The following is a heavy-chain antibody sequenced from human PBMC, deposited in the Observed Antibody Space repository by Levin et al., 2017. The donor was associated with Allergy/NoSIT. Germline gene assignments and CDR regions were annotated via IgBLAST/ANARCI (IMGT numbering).Heavy chain of an antibody. D-gene: IGHD2-21*02. Sequence: GASVKVSCAASGFTFSSYSMNWVRQAPGKGLEWVSSISSSSSYIYYADSVKGRFTISRDNAKNSLYLQMNSLRAEDTAVYYCARVVGTGPWGQGTLVTVSS. J-gene: IGHJ5*02. CDR3: ARVVGTGP. CDR1: GFTFSSYS. CDR2: ISSSSSYI. V-gene: IGHV3-21*01.